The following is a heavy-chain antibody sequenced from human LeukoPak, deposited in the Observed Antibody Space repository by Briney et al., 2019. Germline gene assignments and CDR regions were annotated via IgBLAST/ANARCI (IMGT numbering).Heavy chain of an antibody. CDR2: IYYSGST. J-gene: IGHJ4*02. Sequence: SETLSLTCTVSGGSISSYYWSWIRQPPGKGLEWIGYIYYSGSTNYNPSLKSRVTISVDTSKNQFSLKLSSVTAADTAVYYCARGAGFAEPLPEYWGQGTLLTVSS. CDR3: ARGAGFAEPLPEY. CDR1: GGSISSYY. D-gene: IGHD1-14*01. V-gene: IGHV4-59*01.